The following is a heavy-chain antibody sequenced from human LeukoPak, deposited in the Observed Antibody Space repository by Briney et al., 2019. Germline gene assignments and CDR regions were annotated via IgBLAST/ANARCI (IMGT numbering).Heavy chain of an antibody. D-gene: IGHD6-13*01. V-gene: IGHV3-30*18. CDR3: AKDRAVSSSWYGYFQH. CDR1: GFTFSNYG. J-gene: IGHJ1*01. Sequence: GGSLRLSCAASGFTFSNYGMHWVRQAPGKGLEWVAVISYDGSNKYYADSVKGRFTISRDNSKNTLYLQMNSLRAEDTAVYYCAKDRAVSSSWYGYFQHWGQGTLVTVSS. CDR2: ISYDGSNK.